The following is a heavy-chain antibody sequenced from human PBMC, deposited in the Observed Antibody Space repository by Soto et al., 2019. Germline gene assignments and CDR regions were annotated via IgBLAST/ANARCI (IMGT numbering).Heavy chain of an antibody. CDR3: ARAAQENYYYYGMDV. CDR1: GGTFSSYA. D-gene: IGHD2-15*01. V-gene: IGHV1-69*13. J-gene: IGHJ6*01. Sequence: GASVKVCCKASGGTFSSYAISLVRQAPGQGLEWMGGIIPIFGTANYAQKFQGRVTITADESTSTAYMELSSLRSEDTAVYYCARAAQENYYYYGMDVWGQGTTVTVSS. CDR2: IIPIFGTA.